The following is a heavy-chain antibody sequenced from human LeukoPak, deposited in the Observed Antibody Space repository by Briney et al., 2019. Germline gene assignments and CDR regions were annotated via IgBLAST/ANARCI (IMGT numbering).Heavy chain of an antibody. CDR2: IIPVFGTT. V-gene: IGHV1-69*06. Sequence: ASVKVFCKASGGTFSSYAVSWVRLTPGQGLEWLGGIIPVFGTTTYAQKFQAKVTMTADKSTNTAYLEIGSLTSDDTAVYYCARCSPGDSSNFYAVLQYWGQGTQVTVSS. CDR1: GGTFSSYA. D-gene: IGHD3-22*01. CDR3: ARCSPGDSSNFYAVLQY. J-gene: IGHJ4*02.